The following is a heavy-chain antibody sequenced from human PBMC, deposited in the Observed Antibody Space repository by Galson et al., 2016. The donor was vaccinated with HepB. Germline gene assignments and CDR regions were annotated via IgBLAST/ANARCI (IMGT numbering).Heavy chain of an antibody. D-gene: IGHD3-10*01. CDR2: ISVYAGST. CDR3: ARGAADPVVRGFLDY. CDR1: GYTFNNYG. V-gene: IGHV1-18*01. Sequence: SVKVSCKASGYTFNNYGINWVRQVPGQGLEWLGWISVYAGSTKYAQEIQGRVNMTTDTSTSTAYLELRSLTSDDTAVYYCARGAADPVVRGFLDYWGQGTLVTVSS. J-gene: IGHJ4*02.